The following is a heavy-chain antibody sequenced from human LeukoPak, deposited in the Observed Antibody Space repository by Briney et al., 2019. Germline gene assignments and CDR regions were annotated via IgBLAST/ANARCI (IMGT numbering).Heavy chain of an antibody. CDR2: IYYTGST. CDR3: ARVEWGSLDF. J-gene: IGHJ4*02. D-gene: IGHD7-27*01. CDR1: GGSISYYY. Sequence: SETLSLTDTVSGGSISYYYWSWIRQPPGKGLEWLGYIYYTGSTNYNPFLESRVTISVDTSKSQFSLKLNSVTAADTAVYYCARVEWGSLDFWGQGTLVTVSS. V-gene: IGHV4-59*01.